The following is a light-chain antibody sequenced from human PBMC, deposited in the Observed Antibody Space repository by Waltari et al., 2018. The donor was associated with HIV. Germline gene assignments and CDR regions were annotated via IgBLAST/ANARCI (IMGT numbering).Light chain of an antibody. V-gene: IGKV1-9*01. CDR2: GSS. CDR3: HQLNSFPLT. Sequence: DFQLTQSPSFLSASVGDRVSITCRASQAIATYLAWYQQKPGIAPKLLIYGSSTLQSGVPSRFSGSGSGTEFTLTISSLQPEDFATYYCHQLNSFPLTFGGGTKVEIK. CDR1: QAIATY. J-gene: IGKJ4*01.